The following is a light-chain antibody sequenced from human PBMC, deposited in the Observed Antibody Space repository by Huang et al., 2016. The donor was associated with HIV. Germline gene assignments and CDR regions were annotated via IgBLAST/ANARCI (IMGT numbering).Light chain of an antibody. CDR3: QQYFSTPLT. CDR1: QSLLDSSNNNNY. V-gene: IGKV4-1*01. CDR2: WAS. J-gene: IGKJ4*01. Sequence: IVVTQSPDSLAVSLGERAGINCKSSQSLLDSSNNNNYLAWYQQKPGQSPALLIYWASTRAPGVPDRFNGSGSGTDFTLTINSLQAEDVALYYCQQYFSTPLTFGGGTKVDIK.